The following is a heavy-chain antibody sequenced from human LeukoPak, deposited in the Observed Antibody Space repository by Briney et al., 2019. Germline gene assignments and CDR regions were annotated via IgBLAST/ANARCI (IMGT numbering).Heavy chain of an antibody. D-gene: IGHD2-2*01. Sequence: GGSLRLSCAASGFTFSSHGMNWVRQAPGKGLEWVAFIRYDGSNKYYADSVKGRFTISRDNSKSTLYLQMNSLRAEDTAVYYCAKKGIDCSSTSCFYYYYYMDVWGKGTTVTISS. V-gene: IGHV3-30*02. CDR2: IRYDGSNK. CDR3: AKKGIDCSSTSCFYYYYYMDV. CDR1: GFTFSSHG. J-gene: IGHJ6*03.